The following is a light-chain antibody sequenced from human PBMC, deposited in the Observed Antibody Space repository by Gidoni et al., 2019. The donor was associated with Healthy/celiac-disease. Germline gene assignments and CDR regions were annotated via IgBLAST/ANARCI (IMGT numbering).Light chain of an antibody. CDR3: QQRSNWPPEFT. CDR1: QSVSSY. CDR2: DAS. J-gene: IGKJ3*01. V-gene: IGKV3-11*01. Sequence: EIVLTQSPATLSLSTGERATLSCRARQSVSSYLAWYQQKPGQAPRLLIYDASHRATGIPARFSGSWSGTDFTLTISSLEPEDFEVYYCQQRSNWPPEFTFGPGTKVDIK.